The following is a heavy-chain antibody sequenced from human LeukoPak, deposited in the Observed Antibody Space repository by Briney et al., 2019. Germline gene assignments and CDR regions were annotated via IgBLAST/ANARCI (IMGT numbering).Heavy chain of an antibody. D-gene: IGHD6-19*01. CDR2: IYYSGST. CDR1: GGSISSSSYY. V-gene: IGHV4-39*01. Sequence: SETLSLTCTVSGGSISSSSYYWGWIRQPPGKGLEWIGSIYYSGSTYYNPSLKSRVTISVDTSKNQFSLKLSSVTAADTAVYYCARHFYVAVAGDGRAFDIWGQGTMVTVSS. J-gene: IGHJ3*02. CDR3: ARHFYVAVAGDGRAFDI.